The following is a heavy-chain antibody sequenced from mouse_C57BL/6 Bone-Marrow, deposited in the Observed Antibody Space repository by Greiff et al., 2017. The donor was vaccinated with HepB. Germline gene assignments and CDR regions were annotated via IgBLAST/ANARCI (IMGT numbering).Heavy chain of an antibody. V-gene: IGHV5-9*01. CDR1: GFTFSSYT. CDR2: ISGGGGNT. Sequence: DVHLVESGGGLVKPGGSLKLSCAASGFTFSSYTMSWVRQTPEKRLEWVATISGGGGNTYYPDSVKGRFTISRDNAKNTLYLQMSSLRSEDTALYYCARLGNFDWYFDVWGTGTTVTVSS. D-gene: IGHD2-1*01. CDR3: ARLGNFDWYFDV. J-gene: IGHJ1*03.